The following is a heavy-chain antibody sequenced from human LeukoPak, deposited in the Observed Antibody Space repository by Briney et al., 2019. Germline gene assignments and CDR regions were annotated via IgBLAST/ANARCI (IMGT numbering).Heavy chain of an antibody. J-gene: IGHJ5*02. Sequence: SETLSLTCTVSGYSISSGYYWGWIRQPPGKGLEWIGSIYHSGSTYYNPSLKSRVTISVDTSKNQFSLKLSSVTAADTAVYYCAREFCGGDCPWGQGTLVTVSS. D-gene: IGHD2-21*02. CDR1: GYSISSGYY. CDR2: IYHSGST. CDR3: AREFCGGDCP. V-gene: IGHV4-38-2*02.